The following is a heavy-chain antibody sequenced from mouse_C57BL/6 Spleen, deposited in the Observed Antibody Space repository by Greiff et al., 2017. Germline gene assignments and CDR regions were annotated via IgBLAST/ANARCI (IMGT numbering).Heavy chain of an antibody. Sequence: VQLQQSGPELVKPGASVKLSCKASGYTFTSYDINWVKQRPGQGLEWIGWIYPRDGSTKYNEKFKGKATLTVDTSSSTAYMELHRLTSEDSAVYFCASRPNYYDCDGFAYWGQGTLVTVSA. J-gene: IGHJ3*01. D-gene: IGHD2-4*01. CDR3: ASRPNYYDCDGFAY. CDR1: GYTFTSYD. CDR2: IYPRDGST. V-gene: IGHV1-85*01.